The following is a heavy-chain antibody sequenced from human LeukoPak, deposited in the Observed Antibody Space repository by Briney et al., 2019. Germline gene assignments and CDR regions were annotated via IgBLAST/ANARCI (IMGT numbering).Heavy chain of an antibody. V-gene: IGHV4-39*01. Sequence: PSETLSLTCAVSGVSISSGGYSWSWIRQPPGKGLEWSGSIYHSGSTYYNPSLKSRVTISVDTSKNQFSLKLSSVTAADMAVYYCTRHQWWLAPRNFDYWGQGTLVTVSS. CDR2: IYHSGST. CDR1: GVSISSGGYS. J-gene: IGHJ4*02. D-gene: IGHD2-8*01. CDR3: TRHQWWLAPRNFDY.